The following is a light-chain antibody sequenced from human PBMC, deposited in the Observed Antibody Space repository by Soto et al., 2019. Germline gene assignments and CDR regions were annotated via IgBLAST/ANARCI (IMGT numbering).Light chain of an antibody. Sequence: QSALTKPASVNGAPGQSITFSCTGTSSDVGSYDYVSWHQQHPGKAPKLVIYDVNNRPSGVPSRFSGSKSGNTASLIISGLQTEDEADYYCCAYSTSGTHVFGTGTKVTVL. V-gene: IGLV2-14*03. CDR3: CAYSTSGTHV. CDR1: SSDVGSYDY. J-gene: IGLJ1*01. CDR2: DVN.